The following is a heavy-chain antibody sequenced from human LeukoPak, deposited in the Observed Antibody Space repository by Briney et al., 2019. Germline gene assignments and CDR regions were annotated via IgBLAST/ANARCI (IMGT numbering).Heavy chain of an antibody. CDR1: GDSINSSDYY. V-gene: IGHV4-39*01. J-gene: IGHJ4*02. Sequence: PSETLSLTCTVSGDSINSSDYYWAWIRQPPGEGLEWIGTICYSGSTYYKSSLKSRLTISVDSSKNQFSLKMISVTAADTGVYYCARHGNWDPFDYWGQGALVTVSS. CDR3: ARHGNWDPFDY. CDR2: ICYSGST. D-gene: IGHD7-27*01.